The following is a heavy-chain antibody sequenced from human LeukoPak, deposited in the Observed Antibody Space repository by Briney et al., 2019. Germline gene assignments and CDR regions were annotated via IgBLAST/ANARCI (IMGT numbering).Heavy chain of an antibody. D-gene: IGHD4-17*01. CDR2: IYYSGST. Sequence: PSETLSLTCTVSGGSISSSSYYWGWIRQPPGKGLEWIGSIYYSGSTYYNPSLKSRVTMSVDTSKNQFSLKLSSVTAADTAVYYCASSGDYDYYYYYMDVWGKGTTVTISS. V-gene: IGHV4-39*07. CDR3: ASSGDYDYYYYYMDV. J-gene: IGHJ6*03. CDR1: GGSISSSSYY.